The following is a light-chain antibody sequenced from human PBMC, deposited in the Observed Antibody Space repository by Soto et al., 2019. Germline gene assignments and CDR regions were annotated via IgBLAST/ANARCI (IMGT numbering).Light chain of an antibody. CDR1: SSDIGDSNY. V-gene: IGLV2-11*01. Sequence: QSALTQPRSVSGSPGQSVTISCTGTSSDIGDSNYVSWYQQHPGKAPKLLIYDVTRRPSGVPDRFSGSKSGNTASLTISGLQAEDEADYFCCSYTSSSTYVFGTGTKVTVL. CDR3: CSYTSSSTYV. J-gene: IGLJ1*01. CDR2: DVT.